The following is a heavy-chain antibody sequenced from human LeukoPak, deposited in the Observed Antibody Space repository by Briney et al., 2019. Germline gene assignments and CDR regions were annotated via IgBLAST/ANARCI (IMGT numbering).Heavy chain of an antibody. J-gene: IGHJ4*02. D-gene: IGHD3-22*01. Sequence: GGSLQIPCKGSGDSFTSYCGGWLRQLPGKGRGGLGYSYPGDSDTRYSPSFQGQVTISADKSISTAYLQWSSLKASDTAMYYCARPQYYYDSSGYPYWGQGTLVTVSS. CDR1: GDSFTSYC. CDR2: SYPGDSDT. V-gene: IGHV5-51*01. CDR3: ARPQYYYDSSGYPY.